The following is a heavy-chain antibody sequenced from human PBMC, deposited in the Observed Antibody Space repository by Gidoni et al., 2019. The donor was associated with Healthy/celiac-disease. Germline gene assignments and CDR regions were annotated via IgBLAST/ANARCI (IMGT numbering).Heavy chain of an antibody. J-gene: IGHJ5*02. CDR3: ARGPSTVTTGWFDP. V-gene: IGHV4-30-4*01. CDR2: IYYRGST. CDR1: GGSISSGDYY. D-gene: IGHD4-17*01. Sequence: QVQLQESGPGLVKPSRTLSLTCTVSGGSISSGDYYWSWIRQPPGKGLEWIGYIYYRGSTYYNPSLKSRVTISVDTSKNQFSLKLSSVTAADTAVYYCARGPSTVTTGWFDPWGQGTLVTVSS.